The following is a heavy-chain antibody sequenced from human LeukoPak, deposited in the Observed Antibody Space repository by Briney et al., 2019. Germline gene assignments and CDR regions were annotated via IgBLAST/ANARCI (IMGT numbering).Heavy chain of an antibody. CDR2: IYYSGST. CDR1: GGSISSYY. CDR3: ARDYLLSGFDP. J-gene: IGHJ5*02. V-gene: IGHV4-59*01. Sequence: PSETLSLTCTVSGGSISSYYWSWIRQPPGKGLEWIGYIYYSGSTNYNPSLKSRVTISVDTSKNQFSLKLSSVTAADTAVYYCARDYLLSGFDPWGQGTLVTVSS. D-gene: IGHD3-16*02.